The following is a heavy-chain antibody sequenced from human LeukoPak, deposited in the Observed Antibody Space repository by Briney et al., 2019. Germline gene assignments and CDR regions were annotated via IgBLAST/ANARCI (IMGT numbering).Heavy chain of an antibody. CDR2: IYYSGST. CDR3: ARLRVWFGESSSLYPHSYAFDI. D-gene: IGHD3-10*01. Sequence: SETLSLTCTVSGGSISSYYWSWIRQPPGKGLEWIGYIYYSGSTNYNPSLKSRVTISVDTSKNQFSLKLSSVTAADTAVYYCARLRVWFGESSSLYPHSYAFDIWGQGTMVTVSS. J-gene: IGHJ3*02. CDR1: GGSISSYY. V-gene: IGHV4-59*01.